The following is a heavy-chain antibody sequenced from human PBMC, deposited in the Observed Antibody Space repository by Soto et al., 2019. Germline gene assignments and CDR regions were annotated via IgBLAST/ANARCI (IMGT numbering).Heavy chain of an antibody. V-gene: IGHV4-59*01. CDR2: IYYSGST. J-gene: IGHJ4*02. CDR1: GGSISSYY. D-gene: IGHD3-22*01. CDR3: ARDSGYYFVY. Sequence: QVQLQESGPGLVKPSETLSLTCTVSGGSISSYYWSWIRQPPGKGLEWIGYIYYSGSTNYNPSLKSRVTISVDTSKNQFSLKLSSVTAADTAVYYCARDSGYYFVYWGQGTLVTVSS.